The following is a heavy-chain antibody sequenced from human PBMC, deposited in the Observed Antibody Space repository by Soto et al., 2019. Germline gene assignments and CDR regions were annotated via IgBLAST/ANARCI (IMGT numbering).Heavy chain of an antibody. CDR3: AREAVAYYYYGMDV. Sequence: QVQLVESGGGVVQPGRSLRLSCAASGFTFSSYAMHWVRQAPGKGLEWVAVISYDGSNKYYADSVKGRFTISRDNSKNTLYLQMNSLRAEDTAVYYCAREAVAYYYYGMDVW. J-gene: IGHJ6*01. D-gene: IGHD6-19*01. V-gene: IGHV3-30-3*01. CDR1: GFTFSSYA. CDR2: ISYDGSNK.